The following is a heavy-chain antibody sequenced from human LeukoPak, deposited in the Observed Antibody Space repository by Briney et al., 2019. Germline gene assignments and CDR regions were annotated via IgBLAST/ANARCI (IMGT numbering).Heavy chain of an antibody. J-gene: IGHJ4*02. V-gene: IGHV3-23*01. D-gene: IGHD3-3*01. Sequence: GGSLRLSCVASGFTFSNYAMAWVRQAPGKGLEWVSAISGSGGSTYYADSVKGRFTISRDNSKNTLYLQMNSLRAEDTAVYYCAKATQTITIFGVVVHDFDYWGQGTLVTVSS. CDR1: GFTFSNYA. CDR2: ISGSGGST. CDR3: AKATQTITIFGVVVHDFDY.